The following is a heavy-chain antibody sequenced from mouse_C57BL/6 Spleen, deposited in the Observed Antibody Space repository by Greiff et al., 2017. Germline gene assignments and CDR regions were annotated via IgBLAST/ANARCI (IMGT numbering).Heavy chain of an antibody. CDR1: GFTFSNYW. CDR3: TGGYYYGTSRWARDY. D-gene: IGHD1-1*01. J-gene: IGHJ4*01. V-gene: IGHV6-3*01. Sequence: EVKLVESGGGLVQPGGSMKLSCVASGFTFSNYWMNWVRQSPEKGLEWVAQIRLKSDNYATHYAESVKGRFTISRDDSKSSVYLQMINLTAEDTGFYCCTGGYYYGTSRWARDYWGLGTSVTVSA. CDR2: IRLKSDNYAT.